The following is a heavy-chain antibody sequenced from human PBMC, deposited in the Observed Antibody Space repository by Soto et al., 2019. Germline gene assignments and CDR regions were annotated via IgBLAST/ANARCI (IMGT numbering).Heavy chain of an antibody. CDR1: GYSFTSYG. J-gene: IGHJ6*02. V-gene: IGHV1-18*01. CDR2: ISPYNGHT. D-gene: IGHD2-2*01. CDR3: ARALTIVPATHPRLENYGMDV. Sequence: ASVKVSCKASGYSFTSYGISWVRRAPGQGLEWMGWISPYNGHTQFVQRFQGRVTMTTDTSTKTAYMELRNLRSDDTAHYYCARALTIVPATHPRLENYGMDVWGQGTTVTVSS.